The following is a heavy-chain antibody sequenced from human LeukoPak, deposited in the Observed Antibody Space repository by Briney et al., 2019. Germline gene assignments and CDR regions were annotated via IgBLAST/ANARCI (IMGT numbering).Heavy chain of an antibody. CDR1: GGSISSYY. J-gene: IGHJ5*02. Sequence: ASETLSLXCTVPGGSISSYYWSWSRQPPGKELEWIGYIYYSGSTNYNPSLKSRVTISVDTSKNQFSLKLSSVTAADTALYYCARGYDYNDPWGQGTLVTVSS. D-gene: IGHD4-11*01. CDR3: ARGYDYNDP. V-gene: IGHV4-59*01. CDR2: IYYSGST.